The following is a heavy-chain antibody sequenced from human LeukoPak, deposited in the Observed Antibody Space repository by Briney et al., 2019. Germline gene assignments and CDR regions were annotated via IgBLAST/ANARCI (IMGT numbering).Heavy chain of an antibody. V-gene: IGHV3-7*01. CDR1: GFTFSSYW. J-gene: IGHJ4*02. CDR3: ARDIEAAGLFLDY. CDR2: MKYDGSEK. Sequence: PGGSLRLSCAASGFTFSSYWMSWVRQAPAKGLEWAANMKYDGSEKYYVDSVKGRFTISRDNAKNSLYLQMNSLRAEDTAVYYCARDIEAAGLFLDYWGQGTLVTVSS. D-gene: IGHD6-13*01.